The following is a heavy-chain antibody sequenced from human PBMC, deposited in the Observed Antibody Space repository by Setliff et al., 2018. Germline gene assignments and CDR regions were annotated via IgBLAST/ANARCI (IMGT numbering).Heavy chain of an antibody. V-gene: IGHV1-18*04. J-gene: IGHJ4*02. D-gene: IGHD2-2*01. CDR2: ISAYSGKA. CDR3: SRLVRYCTTTSCQRLSGDEY. Sequence: ASVKVSCKASGYMFRSYGINWMRQAPGQGLEWMGWISAYSGKAYYAQKLQDRATMTTDTSTGTAYLELRSLRSDDTAVYYCSRLVRYCTTTSCQRLSGDEYWGQGTLVTVSS. CDR1: GYMFRSYG.